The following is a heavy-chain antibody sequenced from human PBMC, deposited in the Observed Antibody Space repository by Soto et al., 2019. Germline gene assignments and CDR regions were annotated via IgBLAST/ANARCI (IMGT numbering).Heavy chain of an antibody. V-gene: IGHV1-3*01. CDR2: INAGNGNT. J-gene: IGHJ4*02. CDR1: GYTFTTYA. Sequence: ASVKVSCKASGYTFTTYAMHWVRQAPGQRLEWMGWINAGNGNTKYSQKFQGRVTIARDTSASTAYMELSSLRSEDTAVYYCAREAPPGGRFTPFYFDSWGQGTLVTVSS. CDR3: AREAPPGGRFTPFYFDS. D-gene: IGHD2-15*01.